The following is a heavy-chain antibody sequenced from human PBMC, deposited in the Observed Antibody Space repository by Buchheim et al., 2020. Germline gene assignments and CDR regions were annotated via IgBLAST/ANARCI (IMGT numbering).Heavy chain of an antibody. CDR2: INHSGST. J-gene: IGHJ6*02. V-gene: IGHV4-34*01. CDR1: GGSFSGYY. CDR3: ARSPYYGMDV. Sequence: QVQLQQWGAGLLKPSETLSLTCAVSGGSFSGYYWSWIRQPPGKGLEWIGEINHSGSTNYNPSLKSRVTISVDTSKNQFSLKLSSVTAADTAVYYCARSPYYGMDVWGQGTT.